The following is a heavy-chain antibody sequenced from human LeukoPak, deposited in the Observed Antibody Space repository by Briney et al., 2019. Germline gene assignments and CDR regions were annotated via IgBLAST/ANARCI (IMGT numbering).Heavy chain of an antibody. CDR1: GGTFSSYA. CDR3: ARGRYDFWSGYSGSGGKGAFGP. D-gene: IGHD3-3*01. J-gene: IGHJ5*02. Sequence: GASVKVSCKASGGTFSSYAISWVRQAPGQGLEWMGGIIPIFGTANYAQKFQGRVTITADESTSTAYMELSSLRSEDTAVYYCARGRYDFWSGYSGSGGKGAFGPWGQGTLVTVSS. V-gene: IGHV1-69*13. CDR2: IIPIFGTA.